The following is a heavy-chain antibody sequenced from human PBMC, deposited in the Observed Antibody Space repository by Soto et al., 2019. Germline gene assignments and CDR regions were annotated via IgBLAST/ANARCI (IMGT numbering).Heavy chain of an antibody. CDR3: AKSPRYQLLSHFDY. D-gene: IGHD2-2*01. V-gene: IGHV3-30*18. CDR2: ISYDGSNK. CDR1: RFTFSSYG. Sequence: PGGSLRLSCAASRFTFSSYGMHWVRQAPGKGLEWVAVISYDGSNKYYADSVKGRFTISRDNSKNTLYLQMSSLRAEDTAVYYCAKSPRYQLLSHFDYWGQGTLVTVSS. J-gene: IGHJ4*01.